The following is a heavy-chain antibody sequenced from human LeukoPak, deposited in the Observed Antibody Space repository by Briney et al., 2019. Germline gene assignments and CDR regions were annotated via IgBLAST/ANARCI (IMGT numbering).Heavy chain of an antibody. V-gene: IGHV3-20*04. CDR3: ARDPRAYCSSTSCYYFDY. J-gene: IGHJ4*02. D-gene: IGHD2-2*01. CDR2: INWSGGST. CDR1: GFTFDDYA. Sequence: GGSLRLSCAASGFTFDDYAMSWVRQAPGKGLEWVSGINWSGGSTGYADSVKGRFTISRDNARNSLYLQMNSLRAEDTALYYCARDPRAYCSSTSCYYFDYWGQGTLVIVSS.